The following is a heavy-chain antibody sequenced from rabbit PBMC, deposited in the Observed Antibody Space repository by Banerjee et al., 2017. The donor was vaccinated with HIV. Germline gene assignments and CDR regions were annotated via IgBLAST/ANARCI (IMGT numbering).Heavy chain of an antibody. D-gene: IGHD7-1*01. V-gene: IGHV1S45*01. CDR1: GFSFSNKYV. Sequence: QEQLEESGGDLVKPEGSLTLTCTASGFSFSNKYVMCWVRQAPGKGLEWIACINSSSGNTVYATWARGRFTISKTSSTTVTLQMTSLTAADTATYFCERYYSTWAFDPWGPGTLVTVS. CDR3: ERYYSTWAFDP. CDR2: INSSSGNT. J-gene: IGHJ2*01.